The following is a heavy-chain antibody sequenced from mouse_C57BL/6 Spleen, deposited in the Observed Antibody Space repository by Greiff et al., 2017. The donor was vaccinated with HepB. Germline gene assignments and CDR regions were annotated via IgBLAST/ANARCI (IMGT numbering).Heavy chain of an antibody. D-gene: IGHD1-1*01. CDR2: ISSGSSTI. CDR1: GFTFSDYG. Sequence: EVQGVESGGGLVKPGGSLKLSCAASGFTFSDYGMHWVRQAPEKGLEWVAYISSGSSTIYYADTVKGRFTISRDNAKNTLFLQMTSLSSEDTAMYYCAMNYYVSRDYAMDYWGQGTSVTVSS. J-gene: IGHJ4*01. CDR3: AMNYYVSRDYAMDY. V-gene: IGHV5-17*01.